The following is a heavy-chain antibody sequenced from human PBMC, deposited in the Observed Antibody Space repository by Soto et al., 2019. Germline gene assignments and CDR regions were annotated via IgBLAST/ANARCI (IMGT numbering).Heavy chain of an antibody. J-gene: IGHJ5*02. Sequence: PGGSLRLSCAASGFTFDEYGMSWARQAPGKGLEWVSGGNWNGGSTGYADSVKGRFTISRDNAKNSLYLQMNSLRAEDTAFYYCVRWVSLNYDDRRDRHPVPAPPSTHPPWG. CDR1: GFTFDEYG. CDR3: VRWVSLNYDDRRDRHPVPAPPSTHPP. V-gene: IGHV3-20*04. D-gene: IGHD1-7*01. CDR2: GNWNGGST.